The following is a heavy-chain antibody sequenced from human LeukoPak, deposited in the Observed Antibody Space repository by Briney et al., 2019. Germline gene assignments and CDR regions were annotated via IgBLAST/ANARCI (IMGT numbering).Heavy chain of an antibody. D-gene: IGHD5-12*01. J-gene: IGHJ5*02. Sequence: ASVKVSCKASGYTFTNNYMHWVRQAPGQGLEWMGIINPSGDNTWYAQKFQGRVTMTRDMATSTDYMEVSSLRSEDTAVYYCARDNSVGDSAWWFDPWGQGTLVTVSS. CDR3: ARDNSVGDSAWWFDP. V-gene: IGHV1-46*01. CDR2: INPSGDNT. CDR1: GYTFTNNY.